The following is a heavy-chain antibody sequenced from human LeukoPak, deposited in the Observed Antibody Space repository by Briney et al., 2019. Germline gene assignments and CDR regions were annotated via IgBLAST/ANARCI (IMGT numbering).Heavy chain of an antibody. V-gene: IGHV3-21*01. D-gene: IGHD1-26*01. CDR3: ARDPYSGNYGAYYYYYMDV. CDR2: ITSSSTYI. J-gene: IGHJ6*03. Sequence: GGSLRLSCAASGFTFNNYNMNWVRQAPGKGLEWVSSITSSSTYIYYADSVKGRFTISRDNGKNSLYLQMDSLRPEDTAVYYCARDPYSGNYGAYYYYYMDVWGKGTTVTISS. CDR1: GFTFNNYN.